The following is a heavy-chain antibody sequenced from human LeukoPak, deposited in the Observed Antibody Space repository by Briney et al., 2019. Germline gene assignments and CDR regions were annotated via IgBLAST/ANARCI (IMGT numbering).Heavy chain of an antibody. CDR2: TYYSGST. J-gene: IGHJ6*02. CDR1: GGSISSGGYY. Sequence: SETLSLTCTVSGGSISSGGYYWIWIRQHPGKGLEWIGYTYYSGSTYYNPSLKSRVTISVDTSKNQLSLNLSSVTAADTAVYSCARDLSDDGSPYTHYGMAVWGQGTTVTVSS. D-gene: IGHD3-16*01. V-gene: IGHV4-31*03. CDR3: ARDLSDDGSPYTHYGMAV.